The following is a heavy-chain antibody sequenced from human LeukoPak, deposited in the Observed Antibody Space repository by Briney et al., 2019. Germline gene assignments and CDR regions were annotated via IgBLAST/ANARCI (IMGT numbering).Heavy chain of an antibody. D-gene: IGHD2-15*01. V-gene: IGHV3-33*01. CDR3: ARAQSYCSGGSCYDCFDY. CDR1: GFTFSSYG. J-gene: IGHJ4*02. CDR2: IWYDGSNK. Sequence: GGSLRLSCAASGFTFSSYGMHWVRQAPGKGLEWVAVIWYDGSNKYYADSVKGRFTISRDNSKNTLYLQMNSLRAEDTAVYYCARAQSYCSGGSCYDCFDYWGQGTLVTVSS.